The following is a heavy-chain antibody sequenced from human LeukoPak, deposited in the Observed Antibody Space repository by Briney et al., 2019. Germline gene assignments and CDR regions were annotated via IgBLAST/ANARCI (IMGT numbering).Heavy chain of an antibody. Sequence: PGGSLRLSCVASGFTFHDYAMHWVRQAPGKGLEWVSLISWDGGNTYYTDSVKGRFTISRDNSKNSLYLQMNRLRAEDTALYYCAKDIRENYSYYMGVWGKGTTVTVSS. D-gene: IGHD4-17*01. CDR3: AKDIRENYSYYMGV. CDR1: GFTFHDYA. V-gene: IGHV3-43D*03. CDR2: ISWDGGNT. J-gene: IGHJ6*03.